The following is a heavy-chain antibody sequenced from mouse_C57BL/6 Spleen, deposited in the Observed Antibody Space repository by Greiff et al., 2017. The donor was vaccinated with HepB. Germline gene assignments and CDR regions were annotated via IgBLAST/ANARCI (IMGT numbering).Heavy chain of an antibody. J-gene: IGHJ4*01. Sequence: EVKLQESGPGLVKPSQSLSLTCSVTGYSITSGYYWNWIRQFPGNKLEWMGYISYDGSNNYNPSLKNRIFITRYTSKNQFFLKLTSVTTEDKATYYCARVDGNLYYYAMDYWGQGTSVTVSS. V-gene: IGHV3-6*01. CDR1: GYSITSGYY. CDR3: ARVDGNLYYYAMDY. CDR2: ISYDGSN. D-gene: IGHD2-1*01.